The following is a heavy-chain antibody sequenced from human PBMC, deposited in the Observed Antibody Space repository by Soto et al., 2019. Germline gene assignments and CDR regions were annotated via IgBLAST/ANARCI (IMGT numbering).Heavy chain of an antibody. CDR2: INNDESST. CDR3: ARGGILPGYSLSY. V-gene: IGHV3-74*01. CDR1: RFTFSSYW. J-gene: IGHJ4*02. Sequence: GGSLRLSCAASRFTFSSYWMHWVRQAPGKGLVWVSRINNDESSTNYADSVKGRFTISRDNAKNTLYLQMNSLRAEDTAVYYCARGGILPGYSLSYSGLGPLVTVSS. D-gene: IGHD3-9*01.